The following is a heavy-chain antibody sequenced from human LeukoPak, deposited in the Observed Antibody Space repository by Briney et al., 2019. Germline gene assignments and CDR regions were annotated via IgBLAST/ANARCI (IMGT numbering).Heavy chain of an antibody. V-gene: IGHV1-18*01. J-gene: IGHJ4*02. CDR3: AREVYDILTGLLEGSDY. D-gene: IGHD3-9*01. CDR1: GYTFISYG. Sequence: ASVKVSCKASGYTFISYGISWVRQAPGQGLEWMGWISAYNGNTNYAQKLQGRVTMTTDTSTSTAYMELRSLRSDDTAVYYCAREVYDILTGLLEGSDYWGQGTLVTVSS. CDR2: ISAYNGNT.